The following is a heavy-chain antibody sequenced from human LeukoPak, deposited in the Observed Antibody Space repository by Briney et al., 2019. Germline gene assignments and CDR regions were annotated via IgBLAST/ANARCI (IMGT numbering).Heavy chain of an antibody. D-gene: IGHD4-23*01. V-gene: IGHV4-39*02. Sequence: SETLSLTCTVPGGSISSSSYYWGWIRQPPGKGQEWIGSIYYSGSTYYNPSLKSRVTISVDTSKNQFSLKLSSVTAADTAVYYCARDLRVVTLFDYWGQGTLVTVSS. CDR1: GGSISSSSYY. CDR3: ARDLRVVTLFDY. J-gene: IGHJ4*02. CDR2: IYYSGST.